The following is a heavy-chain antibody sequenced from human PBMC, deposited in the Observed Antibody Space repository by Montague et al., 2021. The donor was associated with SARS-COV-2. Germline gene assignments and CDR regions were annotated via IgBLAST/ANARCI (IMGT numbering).Heavy chain of an antibody. J-gene: IGHJ5*02. CDR3: VRPGGSENHWFDR. D-gene: IGHD3-10*01. CDR1: GGSLFSSCYY. V-gene: IGHV4-39*01. Sequence: SETLSLTCTVSGGSLFSSCYYWVWIRQPPGKGLEWIGSVYYNGNTNSSPSLKSRVTISLSTSENQISLNLDSVTAAATAVYYCVRPGGSENHWFDRWGQGTLVTVSS. CDR2: VYYNGNT.